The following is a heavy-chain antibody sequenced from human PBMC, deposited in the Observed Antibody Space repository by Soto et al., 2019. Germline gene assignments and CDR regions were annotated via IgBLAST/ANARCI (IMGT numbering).Heavy chain of an antibody. D-gene: IGHD1-26*01. CDR2: IDAANGNP. CDR1: GYTFTGYS. Sequence: QVQLVQSGAEVKKPGASVKVSCKASGYTFTGYSIHWVRQAPGQRLEWMGWIDAANGNPKYSRRFQGRVSITSDTSASTAYMELSGLRSEDTAVYYCGRAVVGATGEILYDAMDVWGQGTTVTVSS. V-gene: IGHV1-3*01. CDR3: GRAVVGATGEILYDAMDV. J-gene: IGHJ6*02.